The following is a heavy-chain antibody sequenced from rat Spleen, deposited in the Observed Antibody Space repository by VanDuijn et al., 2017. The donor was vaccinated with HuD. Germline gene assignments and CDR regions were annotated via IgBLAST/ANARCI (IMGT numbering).Heavy chain of an antibody. CDR2: ISSGGGDT. CDR3: ARHGLYSNYGWFAY. Sequence: EVQLVESGGGLVQPGRSLKLSCAASGFTFSSYDMAWVRQAPKKGLEWVASISSGGGDTYYPDSVKDRFTISRDNAKSTLYLKMDSLRSEDTASYYCARHGLYSNYGWFAYWGQGTLVTVSS. V-gene: IGHV5-25*01. J-gene: IGHJ3*01. D-gene: IGHD1-10*01. CDR1: GFTFSSYD.